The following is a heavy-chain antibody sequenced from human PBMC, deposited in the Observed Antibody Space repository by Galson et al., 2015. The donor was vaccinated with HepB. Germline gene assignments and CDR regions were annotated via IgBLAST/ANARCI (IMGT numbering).Heavy chain of an antibody. J-gene: IGHJ4*02. Sequence: LRLSCAASGFTFSSKSMNWVRQAPGKGLEWVSSISSSSNYIYYADSVKGRFSISRDNAKNSLYLQMNSLRAEDTAVYYCARGAYSVVPLPDYWGQGTLVTVSS. D-gene: IGHD2-2*01. CDR1: GFTFSSKS. V-gene: IGHV3-21*01. CDR3: ARGAYSVVPLPDY. CDR2: ISSSSNYI.